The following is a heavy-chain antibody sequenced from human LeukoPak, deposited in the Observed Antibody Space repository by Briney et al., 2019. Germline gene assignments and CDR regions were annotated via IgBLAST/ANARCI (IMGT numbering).Heavy chain of an antibody. CDR2: ISSSSSNI. CDR3: ARDSLEEVVAATSLNWFDP. CDR1: GFTFSSYN. Sequence: GGSLRLSCAASGFTFSSYNMNWVRQAPGKGLEWVSFISSSSSNIYYADSVKGRFTISRDNAKNSLYLQMNSLRAEDTAVYYCARDSLEEVVAATSLNWFDPWGQGTLVTVSS. D-gene: IGHD2-15*01. V-gene: IGHV3-21*04. J-gene: IGHJ5*02.